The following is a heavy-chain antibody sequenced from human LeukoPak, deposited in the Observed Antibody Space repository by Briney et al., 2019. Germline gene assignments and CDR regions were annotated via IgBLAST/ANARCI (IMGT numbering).Heavy chain of an antibody. CDR1: GGSISTYW. CDR2: IYNRATTGT. Sequence: PSETLSLTCTVSGGSISTYWWSWIRQPPGKGQEWIGYIYNRATTGTDYNPSLKSRVSISVDTSKNQFYLQLNSVTAADSAVYYCARDGGSGWTGFDYWGQGTLVAVSS. D-gene: IGHD6-19*01. J-gene: IGHJ4*02. CDR3: ARDGGSGWTGFDY. V-gene: IGHV4-59*01.